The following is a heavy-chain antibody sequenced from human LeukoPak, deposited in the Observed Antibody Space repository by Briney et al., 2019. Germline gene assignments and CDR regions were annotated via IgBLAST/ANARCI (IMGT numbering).Heavy chain of an antibody. CDR3: ARDYYASESYYNPS. Sequence: GGSLRLSCAVSGFTFSSYWMSWVRQAPGKGLEWVAGIKEEGSEKHYVDSVKGRFTISRDNAKNSLYLQMNSLRAEDTAVYYCARDYYASESYYNPSWGQGTLVTVSS. J-gene: IGHJ5*02. V-gene: IGHV3-7*03. CDR1: GFTFSSYW. D-gene: IGHD3-10*01. CDR2: IKEEGSEK.